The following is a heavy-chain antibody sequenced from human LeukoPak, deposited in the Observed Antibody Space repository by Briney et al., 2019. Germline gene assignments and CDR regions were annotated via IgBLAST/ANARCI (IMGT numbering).Heavy chain of an antibody. CDR2: INPNSGGT. CDR1: GYTFAGYY. CDR3: ARGYCSGGSCYFAGRMRFDP. J-gene: IGHJ5*02. V-gene: IGHV1-2*04. Sequence: ASVKVSCKASGYTFAGYYMHWVRQAPGQGLEWMGWINPNSGGTNYAQKFQGWVTMTRDTSISTAYMELSRLRSDDTAVYYCARGYCSGGSCYFAGRMRFDPWGQGTLVTVSS. D-gene: IGHD2-15*01.